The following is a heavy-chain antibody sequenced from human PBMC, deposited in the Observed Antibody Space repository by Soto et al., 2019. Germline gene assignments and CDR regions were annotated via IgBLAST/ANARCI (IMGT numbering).Heavy chain of an antibody. D-gene: IGHD6-6*01. CDR3: QREASKQLSRWGMDV. Sequence: SEAPRGTSSCYSLSSACQAPEQGLEWMGGIIPIFGTANYAQKFQVRGTITADESTSTAYMDLSSLTAEDTAVYYFQREASKQLSRWGMDVWGQGTTVTVSS. J-gene: IGHJ6*02. CDR1: RGTSSCYS. CDR2: IIPIFGTA. V-gene: IGHV1-69*01.